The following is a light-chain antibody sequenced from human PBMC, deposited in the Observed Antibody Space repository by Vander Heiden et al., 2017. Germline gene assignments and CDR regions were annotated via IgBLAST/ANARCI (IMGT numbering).Light chain of an antibody. J-gene: IGKJ1*01. CDR3: QKSYSTPWT. CDR2: AAS. CDR1: QSISSY. Sequence: DIQVTQSPSFLSASVGDRVTITCRASQSISSYLNWYQQQPGNAPKLLIYAASSLQSGVPSSFSGSGSGTDFTLTISSLQPEDFATYYCQKSYSTPWTFGQGTQVEIK. V-gene: IGKV1-39*01.